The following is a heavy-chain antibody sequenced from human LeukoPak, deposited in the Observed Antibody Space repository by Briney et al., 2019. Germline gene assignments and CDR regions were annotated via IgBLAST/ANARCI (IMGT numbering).Heavy chain of an antibody. CDR1: GFTFSSYA. Sequence: GESLRLSCAASGFTFSSYAMSWVRQAPGKGLEWVSAISGSGGSTYYADSVKGRFTISRDNAKNSLYLQINSLRAEDTAVYYCARSSYSSSSSVWGQGTMVTVSS. CDR3: ARSSYSSSSSV. CDR2: ISGSGGST. D-gene: IGHD6-6*01. J-gene: IGHJ3*01. V-gene: IGHV3-23*01.